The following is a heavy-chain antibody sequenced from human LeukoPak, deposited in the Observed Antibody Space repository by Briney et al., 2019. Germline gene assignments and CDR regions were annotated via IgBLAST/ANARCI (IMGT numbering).Heavy chain of an antibody. CDR1: GGSISSSSYY. V-gene: IGHV4-39*01. J-gene: IGHJ3*02. D-gene: IGHD6-6*01. Sequence: PSETLFLTCTVSGGSISSSSYYWGWIRQPPGKGLEWIGSIYYSGNTYYNPSLKSRVTISVDTSKNQFSLKLSSVTAADTAVYYCARQNIAARRPFRAFDIWGQGTMVTVSS. CDR3: ARQNIAARRPFRAFDI. CDR2: IYYSGNT.